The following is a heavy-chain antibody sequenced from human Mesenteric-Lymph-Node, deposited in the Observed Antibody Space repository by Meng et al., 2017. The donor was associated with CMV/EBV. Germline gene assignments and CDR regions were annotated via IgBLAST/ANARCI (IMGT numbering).Heavy chain of an antibody. CDR1: GFTFSSYD. D-gene: IGHD6-19*01. Sequence: GESLKISCAASGFTFSSYDMHWVRQATGKGLEWVSAIGTAGDTYYPGSVKGRFTISRDNAKNTLYLQMNSLRVEDTAVYYCVRAVAVAGTGGFYWGQGTLVTVSS. J-gene: IGHJ4*02. CDR2: IGTAGDT. CDR3: VRAVAVAGTGGFY. V-gene: IGHV3-13*01.